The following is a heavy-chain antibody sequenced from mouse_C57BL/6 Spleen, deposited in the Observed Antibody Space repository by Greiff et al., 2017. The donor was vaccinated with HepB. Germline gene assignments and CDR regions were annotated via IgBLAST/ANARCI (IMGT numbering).Heavy chain of an antibody. D-gene: IGHD2-3*01. CDR1: GYTFTSYW. CDR3: ARSDGYYVGYAMDY. V-gene: IGHV1-69*01. J-gene: IGHJ4*01. CDR2: IDPSDSYT. Sequence: VQLQQSGAELVMPGASVKLSCKASGYTFTSYWMHWVKQRPGQGLEWIGEIDPSDSYTNYNQKFKGKSTLTVDKSSSTAYMQLSSLTSEDSAVYYCARSDGYYVGYAMDYWGQGTSVTVSS.